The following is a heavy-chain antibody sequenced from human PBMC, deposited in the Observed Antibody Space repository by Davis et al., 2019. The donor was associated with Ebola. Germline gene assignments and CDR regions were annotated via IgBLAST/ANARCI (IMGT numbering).Heavy chain of an antibody. Sequence: SGTLSLTCAVYGGSFSGYYWSWIRQPPGKGLEWIGEINHSGSTNYNPSLKSRVTISVDTSKNQFSLKLSFVTAADTAVYYCARGIRDIVVVPAASTLYYYYYMDVWGKGTTVTVSS. CDR3: ARGIRDIVVVPAASTLYYYYYMDV. V-gene: IGHV4-34*01. J-gene: IGHJ6*03. CDR2: INHSGST. D-gene: IGHD2-2*01. CDR1: GGSFSGYY.